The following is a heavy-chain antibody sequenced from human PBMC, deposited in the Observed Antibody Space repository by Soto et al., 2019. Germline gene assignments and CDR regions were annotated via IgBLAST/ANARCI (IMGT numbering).Heavy chain of an antibody. J-gene: IGHJ4*02. CDR1: GFNFSSYA. CDR3: AKGQLRFLEWLPQAHYYFDY. V-gene: IGHV3-23*01. D-gene: IGHD3-3*01. Sequence: EVQLLESGGGLVQPGGSLRLSCAASGFNFSSYAMSWVRQAPGKGLEWVSAISGSGGSTYYADSVKGRFTISRDNSKNTLYLQMNSLRAEDTAVYYCAKGQLRFLEWLPQAHYYFDYCGQGTLVTVSS. CDR2: ISGSGGST.